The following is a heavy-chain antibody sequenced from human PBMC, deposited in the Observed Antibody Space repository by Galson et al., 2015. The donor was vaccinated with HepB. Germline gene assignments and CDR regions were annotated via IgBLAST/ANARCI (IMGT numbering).Heavy chain of an antibody. V-gene: IGHV3-48*02. D-gene: IGHD3-22*01. CDR2: ISSSSSTI. CDR3: ARTVAKPYYYDSSGYYPGAFDI. CDR1: GFTFSSYS. Sequence: SLRLSCAASGFTFSSYSMNWVRQAPGKGLEWVSYISSSSSTIYYADSVKGRFTISRDNAKNSLYLQMNSLRDEDTAVYYCARTVAKPYYYDSSGYYPGAFDIWGQGTMVTVSS. J-gene: IGHJ3*02.